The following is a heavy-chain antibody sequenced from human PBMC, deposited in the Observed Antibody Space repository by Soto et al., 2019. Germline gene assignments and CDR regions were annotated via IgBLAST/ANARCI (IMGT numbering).Heavy chain of an antibody. D-gene: IGHD4-17*01. CDR3: AKDSTVTTSLYFYYYGFDV. J-gene: IGHJ6*02. CDR1: GFTFNHYA. V-gene: IGHV3-23*01. Sequence: VHRLESGGGLVQPGGSLRLACTASGFTFNHYAMSWVRQAPGKGLEGVSAVRGRGGSTKYADSVKGRFTISRDNSNSTLYLQMDSLRGEDTAVYYCAKDSTVTTSLYFYYYGFDVWGQGTTVTVSS. CDR2: VRGRGGST.